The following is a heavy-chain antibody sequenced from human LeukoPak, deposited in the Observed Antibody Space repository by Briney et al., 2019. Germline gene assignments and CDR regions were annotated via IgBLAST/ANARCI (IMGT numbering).Heavy chain of an antibody. D-gene: IGHD5-18*01. Sequence: SVEVSCKESGYTFTNYYIHWVRQAPGQGLDWMGLINPNGCTTTYAQKFQVIVTMTSDTSTSTFYMQLSSLISEDTAVYFCARAAGDSYGYRYYFDYWGQGTLVTVSS. CDR1: GYTFTNYY. CDR3: ARAAGDSYGYRYYFDY. V-gene: IGHV1-46*01. J-gene: IGHJ4*02. CDR2: INPNGCTT.